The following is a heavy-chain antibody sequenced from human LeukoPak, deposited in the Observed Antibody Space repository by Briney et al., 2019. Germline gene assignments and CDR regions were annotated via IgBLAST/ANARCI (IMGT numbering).Heavy chain of an antibody. V-gene: IGHV3-21*03. CDR3: ARGPDIVVVPAAIDSGWFDP. CDR1: GFTLSSYS. CDR2: ISSSSSYI. D-gene: IGHD2-2*01. Sequence: GSLRLSCAASGFTLSSYSMNWVRQAPGKGLEWVSSISSSSSYIYYADSVKGRFTISRDNAKNSLYLQMNSLRAEDTAVYYCARGPDIVVVPAAIDSGWFDPWGQGTLVTVSS. J-gene: IGHJ5*02.